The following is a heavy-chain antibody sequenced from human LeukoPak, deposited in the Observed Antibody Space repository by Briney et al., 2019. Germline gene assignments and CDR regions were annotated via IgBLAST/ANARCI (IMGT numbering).Heavy chain of an antibody. Sequence: PSETLSLTCTVSGGSISSYYWSWIRQPPGKGLEWIGYTYYSGSTNYNPSLKSRVTISVDTSKNQFSLKLSSVTAADTAVYYCARDRREQWLGFDPWGQGTLVTVSS. D-gene: IGHD6-19*01. CDR1: GGSISSYY. CDR3: ARDRREQWLGFDP. J-gene: IGHJ5*02. CDR2: TYYSGST. V-gene: IGHV4-59*01.